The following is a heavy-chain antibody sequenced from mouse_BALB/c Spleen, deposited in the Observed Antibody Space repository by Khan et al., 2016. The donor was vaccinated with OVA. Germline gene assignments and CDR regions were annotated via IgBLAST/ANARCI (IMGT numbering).Heavy chain of an antibody. CDR3: ARGGFAY. Sequence: EVELVESGGGLVQPGGSRKLSCAASGFTFIDYGMAWVRQTPGQGPEWIAFISSVAYSIYYADTVTGRFTISRENAKNTRYLEMSSLRSDDTAMYYCARGGFAYWGQGTLVTVSA. J-gene: IGHJ3*01. V-gene: IGHV5-15*02. CDR1: GFTFIDYG. CDR2: ISSVAYSI.